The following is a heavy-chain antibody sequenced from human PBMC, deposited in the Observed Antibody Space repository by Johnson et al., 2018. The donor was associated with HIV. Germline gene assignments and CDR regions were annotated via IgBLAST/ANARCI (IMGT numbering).Heavy chain of an antibody. Sequence: QLVESGGGLVQPGGSLRLSCAASGFTVSSNYMSWVRQAPGKGLEWVSVIYSGGSTYYADSVKGRFTISRDNSKNTLYLQMNSLRAEDTAVYYCARPLRGVWLPDDAFDIWGQGTMVTVSS. V-gene: IGHV3-66*02. CDR1: GFTVSSNY. D-gene: IGHD3-10*01. CDR2: IYSGGST. J-gene: IGHJ3*02. CDR3: ARPLRGVWLPDDAFDI.